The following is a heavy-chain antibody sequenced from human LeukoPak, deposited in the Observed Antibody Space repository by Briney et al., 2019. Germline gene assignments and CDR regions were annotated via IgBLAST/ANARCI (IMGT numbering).Heavy chain of an antibody. CDR3: AKDLYGYVSNWFDP. CDR1: GFTFSSYA. J-gene: IGHJ5*02. CDR2: IRGSGGST. Sequence: GGSLRLSCAASGFTFSSYAMSWVRQAPGKGLEWVSAIRGSGGSTYYADSVKGRFTISRDNSKNTLYLQMNSLRAEDTAVYYCAKDLYGYVSNWFDPWGQGTLVTVSS. V-gene: IGHV3-23*01. D-gene: IGHD5-12*01.